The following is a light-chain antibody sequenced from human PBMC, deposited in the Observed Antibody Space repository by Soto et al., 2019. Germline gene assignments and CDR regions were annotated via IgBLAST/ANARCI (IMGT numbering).Light chain of an antibody. J-gene: IGKJ4*01. CDR3: QQRSNWPST. CDR1: QSVSSY. Sequence: EIVLTQSPATLPLSPGERATLSCRASQSVSSYLAWYQQKPGQAPRLLIYDASNRVTGIPARFSGSGSGTDFTLTISSLEPEDFAVYYCQQRSNWPSTFGGGTKVEIK. CDR2: DAS. V-gene: IGKV3-11*01.